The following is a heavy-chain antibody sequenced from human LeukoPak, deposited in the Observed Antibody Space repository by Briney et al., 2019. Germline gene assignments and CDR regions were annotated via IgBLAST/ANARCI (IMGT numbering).Heavy chain of an antibody. CDR1: GGSISSYY. V-gene: IGHV4-59*01. J-gene: IGHJ5*02. CDR2: IYYSGST. Sequence: PSETLSLTCTVSGGSISSYYWSWIRQPPGKGLEWIGYIYYSGSTNYNPSLKSRVTISVDTSKNQFSLKLSSVTAADTAVYYCARVTTVTTNNWFDPWGQGTLVTVSS. CDR3: ARVTTVTTNNWFDP. D-gene: IGHD4-17*01.